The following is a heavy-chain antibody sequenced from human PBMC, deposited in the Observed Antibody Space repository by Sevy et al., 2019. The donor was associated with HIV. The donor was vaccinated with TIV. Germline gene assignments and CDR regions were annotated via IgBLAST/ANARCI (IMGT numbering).Heavy chain of an antibody. D-gene: IGHD2-21*01. V-gene: IGHV1-2*02. Sequence: ASVKVSCKTSGYSFTAYYIHWVRQAPGQGLEWVGWINHNSDDTNDAQKFHGRITMTRDTSISTAYMELSRLRSVDTAVYYCARVGLLFDQRGWFDPWGQGTLVTVSS. CDR3: ARVGLLFDQRGWFDP. CDR2: INHNSDDT. J-gene: IGHJ5*02. CDR1: GYSFTAYY.